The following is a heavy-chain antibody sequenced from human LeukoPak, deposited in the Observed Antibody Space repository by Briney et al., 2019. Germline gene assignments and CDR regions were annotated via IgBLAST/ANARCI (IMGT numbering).Heavy chain of an antibody. D-gene: IGHD2-2*02. V-gene: IGHV1-2*02. CDR2: INPNSGGT. CDR1: GYTFTGYY. CDR3: ASGAYCSSTSCYNLGYFQH. Sequence: GSVKVSCKASGYTFTGYYMHWVRQAPGQGLEWMGWINPNSGGTNYAQKFQGRVTMTRDTSISTAYMELSRLRSDDTAVYYCASGAYCSSTSCYNLGYFQHWGQGTLVTVSS. J-gene: IGHJ1*01.